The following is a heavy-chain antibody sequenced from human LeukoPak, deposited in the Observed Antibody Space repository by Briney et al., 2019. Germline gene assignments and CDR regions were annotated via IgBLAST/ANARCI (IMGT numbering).Heavy chain of an antibody. D-gene: IGHD3-10*01. V-gene: IGHV4-39*07. Sequence: SETLSLTCTVSGDSISSSRYYWGWIRQPPGKGLEWIGSIYYSGSTYYNPSLKSRVTISVDTSKNQFSLKLSSVTAADTAVYYCARGTYYGSGSYYHGYWGQGTLVTVSS. CDR3: ARGTYYGSGSYYHGY. CDR1: GDSISSSRYY. CDR2: IYYSGST. J-gene: IGHJ4*02.